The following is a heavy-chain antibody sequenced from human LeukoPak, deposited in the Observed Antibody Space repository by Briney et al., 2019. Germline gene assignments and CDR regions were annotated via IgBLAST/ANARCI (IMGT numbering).Heavy chain of an antibody. J-gene: IGHJ6*03. CDR3: ARDGTYSSSWYYYYYYMDV. CDR1: GFTFSSYE. CDR2: ISSSGSTI. Sequence: GSLRLSCAASGFTFSSYEMNWVRQAPGKGLEWVSYISSSGSTIYYADSVKGRFTISRDNSKNTLYLQMNSLRAEDTAVYYCARDGTYSSSWYYYYYYMDVWGKGTTVTVSS. D-gene: IGHD6-13*01. V-gene: IGHV3-48*03.